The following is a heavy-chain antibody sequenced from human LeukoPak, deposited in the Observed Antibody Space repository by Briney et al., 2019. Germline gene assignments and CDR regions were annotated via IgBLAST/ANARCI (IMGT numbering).Heavy chain of an antibody. V-gene: IGHV3-23*01. Sequence: PGGSLRLSCAASEFTFNNYAVSWVRQAPGQGLEWVSTISGRGGITYYADSVKGRFTISRDNSKNTLYLQMNSLRPEDTAVYYCAKGYNYAYEYWGQGTLVTVSS. CDR3: AKGYNYAYEY. J-gene: IGHJ4*02. CDR1: EFTFNNYA. D-gene: IGHD5-18*01. CDR2: ISGRGGIT.